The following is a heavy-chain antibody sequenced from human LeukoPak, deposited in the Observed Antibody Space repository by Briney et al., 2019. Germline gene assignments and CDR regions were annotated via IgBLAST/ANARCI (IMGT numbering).Heavy chain of an antibody. CDR1: GFTFSSYS. CDR2: ISSSSSYI. V-gene: IGHV3-21*04. D-gene: IGHD6-19*01. J-gene: IGHJ4*02. Sequence: GGSLRLSCAASGFTFSSYSMNWVRQAPGKGLEWVSSISSSSSYIYYADSVKGRFTISRDNSKNTLYLQMNSLRAEDTAVYYCAKAGIAVAGAFVDYWGQGTLVTVSS. CDR3: AKAGIAVAGAFVDY.